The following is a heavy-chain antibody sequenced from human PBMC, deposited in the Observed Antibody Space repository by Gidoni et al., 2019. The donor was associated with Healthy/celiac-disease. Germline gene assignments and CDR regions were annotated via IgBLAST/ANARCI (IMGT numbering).Heavy chain of an antibody. CDR3: ARDGESMTYYYYYGMDV. J-gene: IGHJ6*02. Sequence: QVQLVQSGAEVKKPGASVKVSCKASGYTFPSYGISWVRQAPGQGLEWMGWISAYNGNTNYAQKLQGRVTMTTDTSTSTAYMELRSLRSDDTAVYYCARDGESMTYYYYYGMDVWGQGTTVTVSS. V-gene: IGHV1-18*01. CDR2: ISAYNGNT. CDR1: GYTFPSYG.